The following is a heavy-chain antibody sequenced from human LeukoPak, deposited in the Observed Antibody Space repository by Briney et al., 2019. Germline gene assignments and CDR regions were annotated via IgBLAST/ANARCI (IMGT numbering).Heavy chain of an antibody. Sequence: QPGGSLRLSCAASGFTFSNYWMSWVRQAPGKGLEWVANIKEDGTEKYYVDSVKGRFTISRDNAKNSLDLQMNSLRADDTAVYYCARGGDWGQGTPVTVSS. CDR1: GFTFSNYW. J-gene: IGHJ4*02. D-gene: IGHD3-10*01. CDR3: ARGGD. V-gene: IGHV3-7*01. CDR2: IKEDGTEK.